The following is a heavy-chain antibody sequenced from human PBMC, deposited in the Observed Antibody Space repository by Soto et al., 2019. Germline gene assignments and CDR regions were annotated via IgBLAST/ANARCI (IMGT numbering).Heavy chain of an antibody. J-gene: IGHJ4*02. CDR2: IYYSGST. CDR1: GVSISSYY. V-gene: IGHV4-59*01. CDR3: ARSDGRY. Sequence: SETLSLSCTVSGVSISSYYWSWIRQPPGKGLEWIGYIYYSGSTNYNPSLKSRVTISVDTSKNQFSLKLSSVTAADTAVYYCARSDGRYWGQGTLVTVSS.